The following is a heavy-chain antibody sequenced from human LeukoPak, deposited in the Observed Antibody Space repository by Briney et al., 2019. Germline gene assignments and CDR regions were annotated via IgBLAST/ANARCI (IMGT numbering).Heavy chain of an antibody. CDR3: ATTTITYYYDSSGYLPR. D-gene: IGHD3-22*01. CDR1: GGSFSGYY. J-gene: IGHJ4*02. V-gene: IGHV4-34*01. Sequence: SETLSLTCAVYGGSFSGYYWSWIRQPPGKGLEWIGSIYYSGSTYYNPSLKSRVTISVDTSKNQFSLKLSSVTAADTAVYYCATTTITYYYDSSGYLPRWGQGTLVTVSS. CDR2: IYYSGST.